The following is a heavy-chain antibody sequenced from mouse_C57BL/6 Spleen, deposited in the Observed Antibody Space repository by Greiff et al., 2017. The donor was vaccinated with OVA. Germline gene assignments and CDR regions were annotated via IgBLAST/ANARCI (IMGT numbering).Heavy chain of an antibody. CDR2: IYPRSGNT. D-gene: IGHD1-1*01. V-gene: IGHV1-81*01. J-gene: IGHJ1*03. Sequence: QVQLQQSGAELARPGASVKLSCKASGYTFTSYGISWVKQRTGQGLEWIGEIYPRSGNTYYDEKFKGEDTLTADKCSSAAYVELRSLKSADSAVDFCARHYYGSSYWYFDVWGTGTTVTVSS. CDR3: ARHYYGSSYWYFDV. CDR1: GYTFTSYG.